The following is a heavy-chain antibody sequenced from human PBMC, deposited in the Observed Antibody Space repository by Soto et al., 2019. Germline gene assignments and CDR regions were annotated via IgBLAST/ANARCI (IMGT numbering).Heavy chain of an antibody. D-gene: IGHD2-2*01. CDR3: AISTRWGYYGMDV. J-gene: IGHJ6*02. V-gene: IGHV3-23*01. CDR2: ISGSGSST. Sequence: EVQLLESGGGLIQPGGSLRLSCAASIFTIDSYAMSWVRQAPGKGLEWVSSISGSGSSTYYADSVKGRVTISKDNXXXRLFLQMNSLRAGDTAVYYCAISTRWGYYGMDVWGQGTTVTVSS. CDR1: IFTIDSYA.